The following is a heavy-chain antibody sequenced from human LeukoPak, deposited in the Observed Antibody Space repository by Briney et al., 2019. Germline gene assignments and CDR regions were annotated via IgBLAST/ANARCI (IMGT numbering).Heavy chain of an antibody. Sequence: PGGSLRLSCAASGFTFSDYYMSWIRQAPGKGLEWVSYISSSSSYTNYADSVKGRFTIPRDNAKNSLYLQMNSLRAEDTAVYYCARVRKYSSGWYDAFDIWGQGTMVTVSS. CDR1: GFTFSDYY. J-gene: IGHJ3*02. CDR2: ISSSSSYT. CDR3: ARVRKYSSGWYDAFDI. V-gene: IGHV3-11*05. D-gene: IGHD6-19*01.